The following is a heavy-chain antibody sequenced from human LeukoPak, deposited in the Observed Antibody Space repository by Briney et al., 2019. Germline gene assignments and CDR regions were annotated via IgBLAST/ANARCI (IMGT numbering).Heavy chain of an antibody. D-gene: IGHD3-10*01. J-gene: IGHJ4*02. V-gene: IGHV5-51*01. Sequence: GESLKISCKGSGYRFTTYLIAWVRQMPGKGLEWMGIIHPGDSGARYSPSFQGQVTVSADKSISTAYLQWSSLKASDTAMYYCAMSSTGDGAYFDYWGQGTLVTVSS. CDR1: GYRFTTYL. CDR2: IHPGDSGA. CDR3: AMSSTGDGAYFDY.